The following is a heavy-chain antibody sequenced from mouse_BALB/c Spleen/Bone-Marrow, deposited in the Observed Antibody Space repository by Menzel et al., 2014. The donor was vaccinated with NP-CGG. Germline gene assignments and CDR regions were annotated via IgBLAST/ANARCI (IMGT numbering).Heavy chain of an antibody. D-gene: IGHD2-4*01. CDR2: IDPFNGVT. CDR3: ARRVITTGPGFAY. CDR1: GYSFTSYY. Sequence: EVQLQQSGPELMKPGASVKISCKASGYSFTSYYIHWVKQNHGKSLEWIGYIDPFNGVTIYSQKFKGKATLTADKSSSTAYMHLSSLTSEDSAVYYCARRVITTGPGFAYWGQGTLVTVSA. V-gene: IGHV1-28*01. J-gene: IGHJ3*01.